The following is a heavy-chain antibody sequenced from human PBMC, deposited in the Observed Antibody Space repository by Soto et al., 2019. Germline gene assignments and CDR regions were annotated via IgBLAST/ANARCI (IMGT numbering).Heavy chain of an antibody. CDR2: VAYDGRSK. V-gene: IGHV3-30*04. CDR1: GFTFSDYA. D-gene: IGHD2-2*01. CDR3: ARDDILVIPGGSYNYGMDV. Sequence: QVQLVESGGGVVQPGRSLRLSCAASGFTFSDYAMHWVRQAPGKGLEWVAVVAYDGRSKYYADSVKGRFTISRDNSRTTVYLQMNSLRDEDMAMYYCARDDILVIPGGSYNYGMDVWGHGTTVTVSS. J-gene: IGHJ6*02.